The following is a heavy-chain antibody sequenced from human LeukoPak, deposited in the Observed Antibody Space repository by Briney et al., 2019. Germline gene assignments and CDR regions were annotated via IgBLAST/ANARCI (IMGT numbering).Heavy chain of an antibody. J-gene: IGHJ4*02. CDR2: IIPIFGTA. V-gene: IGHV1-69*05. D-gene: IGHD4-17*01. CDR3: ARVGGHDYGDYAFDY. CDR1: EGTFSSYA. Sequence: SVKVSCKASEGTFSSYAISWVRQAPGQGLEWMGGIIPIFGTANYAQKFQGRVTITTDESTSTAYMELSSLRSEDTAVYYCARVGGHDYGDYAFDYWGQGTLVTVSS.